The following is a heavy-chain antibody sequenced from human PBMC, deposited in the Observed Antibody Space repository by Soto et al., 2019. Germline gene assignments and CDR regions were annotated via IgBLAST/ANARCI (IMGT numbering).Heavy chain of an antibody. J-gene: IGHJ4*02. V-gene: IGHV3-9*01. CDR3: AKEMKWGGMTTIHYFDS. CDR2: ISWNSETI. Sequence: GGSLRLSCAASGFTVDDYAMHWVRQAPGKGLEWVSGISWNSETIDYADSVKGRFTISRDNAKSSLFLQMNSLRPDDTALYYCAKEMKWGGMTTIHYFDSWGQGTLVTVSS. D-gene: IGHD4-17*01. CDR1: GFTVDDYA.